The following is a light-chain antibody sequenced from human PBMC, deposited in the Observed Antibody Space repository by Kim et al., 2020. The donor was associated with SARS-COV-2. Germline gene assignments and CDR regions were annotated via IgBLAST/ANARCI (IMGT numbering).Light chain of an antibody. CDR3: NSRVSYDNVV. CDR2: RKT. CDR1: RLRLYY. V-gene: IGLV3-19*01. J-gene: IGLJ2*01. Sequence: ALERTVMTTRQGDRLRLYYAPWYQPKPGQAPILVIYRKTNRPAGIPDRSVGSSSGNTASLTINGTKAGDESDYYCNSRVSYDNVVFGGGTQLTVL.